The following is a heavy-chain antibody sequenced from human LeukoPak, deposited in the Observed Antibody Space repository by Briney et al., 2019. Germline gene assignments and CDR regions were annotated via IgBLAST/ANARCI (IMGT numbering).Heavy chain of an antibody. J-gene: IGHJ4*02. D-gene: IGHD3-22*01. CDR2: ISSSGGTI. V-gene: IGHV3-11*04. CDR1: GFTFSDYY. Sequence: GGSLRLSCAASGFTFSDYYMSWIRQAPGKGLEWISYISSSGGTIYYADPVKGRFTISRDNAKNSLYLQMNSLRAEDTAVYYCARDNYDSSTPYYFDYWGQGTLVTVSS. CDR3: ARDNYDSSTPYYFDY.